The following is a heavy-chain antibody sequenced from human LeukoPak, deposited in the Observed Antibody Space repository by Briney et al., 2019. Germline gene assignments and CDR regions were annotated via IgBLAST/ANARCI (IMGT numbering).Heavy chain of an antibody. V-gene: IGHV3-30*18. CDR1: GFTFSSYG. CDR2: ISYDGSNK. CDR3: AKARPYDSSGS. D-gene: IGHD3-22*01. J-gene: IGHJ4*02. Sequence: GGSLRLSCAASGFTFSSYGMHWVRQAPGKGLEWVAVISYDGSNKYYADSVKGRFTISRDNSKNTLYLQMNSLRAEDTAVYYCAKARPYDSSGSWGQGTLVTVSS.